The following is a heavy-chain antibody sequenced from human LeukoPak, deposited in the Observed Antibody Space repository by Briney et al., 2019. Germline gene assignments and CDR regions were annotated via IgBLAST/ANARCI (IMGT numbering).Heavy chain of an antibody. V-gene: IGHV4-34*01. CDR1: GGSFSGYY. CDR2: INHSGST. CDR3: ARGIYGSGSYYKSY. J-gene: IGHJ4*02. D-gene: IGHD3-10*01. Sequence: SETLSLTCAVYGGSFSGYYWSWIRQPPGKGLEWIGEINHSGSTNYNPSLKSRVTISVDTSKNQFSLKLSSVTAADTAVYYCARGIYGSGSYYKSYWGQGTLVTVSS.